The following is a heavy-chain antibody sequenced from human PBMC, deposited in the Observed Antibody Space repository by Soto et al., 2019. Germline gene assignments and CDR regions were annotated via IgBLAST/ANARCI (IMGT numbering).Heavy chain of an antibody. CDR3: AREHPRGYCSSTSCYYFDY. Sequence: GGSLRLSCAASGFTFSSYEMNWVRQAPGKGLEWVSYISSSGSTIYYADSVKGGFTISRDNAKNSLYLQMNSLRAEDTAVYYWAREHPRGYCSSTSCYYFDYWGQGTLVTVSS. V-gene: IGHV3-48*03. D-gene: IGHD2-2*01. CDR1: GFTFSSYE. J-gene: IGHJ4*02. CDR2: ISSSGSTI.